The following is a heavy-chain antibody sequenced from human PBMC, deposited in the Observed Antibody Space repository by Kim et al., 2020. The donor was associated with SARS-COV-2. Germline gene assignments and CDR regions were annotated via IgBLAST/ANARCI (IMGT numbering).Heavy chain of an antibody. J-gene: IGHJ6*01. V-gene: IGHV3-73*01. CDR1: GFSFSDSD. Sequence: GGSLRLSCVASGFSFSDSDMYWVRQASGKGLEWVGRIRSKVYSYATAYGVSMKDRVTIFRDDSKNTVYLQMNSLKTEDTAVYYCTRPGGMGVW. CDR2: IRSKVYSYAT. CDR3: TRPGGMGV.